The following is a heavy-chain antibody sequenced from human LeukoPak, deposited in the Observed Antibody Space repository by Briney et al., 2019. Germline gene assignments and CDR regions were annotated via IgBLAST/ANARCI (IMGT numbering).Heavy chain of an antibody. J-gene: IGHJ6*03. Sequence: SVKVSCKASGGTFSSYAISWVRQAPGQGLEWMGGIIPIFGTANYAQKFQGRLTITTDESTSTAYMELSSLRSEDTAVYYCARGPERVLYYYYYMDVWGKGTTVTVSS. V-gene: IGHV1-69*05. CDR3: ARGPERVLYYYYYMDV. CDR2: IIPIFGTA. CDR1: GGTFSSYA.